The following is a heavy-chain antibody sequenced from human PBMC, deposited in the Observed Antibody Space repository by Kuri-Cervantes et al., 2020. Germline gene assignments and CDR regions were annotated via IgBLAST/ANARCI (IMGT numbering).Heavy chain of an antibody. D-gene: IGHD4-17*01. CDR1: GFTFSSYG. V-gene: IGHV3-33*01. Sequence: GGSLRLSCAASGFTFSSYGMHWVRQAPGKGLEWVAVIWYDGNNKYYADSVKGRFTISRDNSKNTLYLQMNSLRAEDTAVYYCARETTVTTVVDYWGQGTLVTVSS. CDR3: ARETTVTTVVDY. J-gene: IGHJ4*02. CDR2: IWYDGNNK.